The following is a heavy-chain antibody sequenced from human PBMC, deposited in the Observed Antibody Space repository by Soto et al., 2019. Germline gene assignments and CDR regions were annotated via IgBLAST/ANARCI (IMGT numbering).Heavy chain of an antibody. CDR3: ARGPPSGSFSLTLSY. V-gene: IGHV1-18*04. CDR1: GYSFHNFG. D-gene: IGHD1-26*01. Sequence: QVQLVQSGPEVKKPGASVKVSCKASGYSFHNFGIIWVRQAPGQGLEWMGWISGKIAKTNYAQKFQGKVTMTTDTSTSTAYMELNTLTSDDTAMYYCARGPPSGSFSLTLSYWGQGTLVTVSS. CDR2: ISGKIAKT. J-gene: IGHJ4*02.